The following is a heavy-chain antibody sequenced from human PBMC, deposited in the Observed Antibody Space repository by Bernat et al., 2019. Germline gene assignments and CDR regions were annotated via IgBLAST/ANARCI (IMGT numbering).Heavy chain of an antibody. CDR2: IKSDGSAK. CDR3: ARDPGWGALDL. V-gene: IGHV3-7*03. CDR1: GFTFSHYW. J-gene: IGHJ3*01. D-gene: IGHD3-16*01. Sequence: EVQLVESGGGLVQPGGSLRLSCEASGFTFSHYWMTWVRQAPGKGLEWVANIKSDGSAKYYVDSVKGRFTISRDNVNNSLYLQMNSLRADDTAVYYCARDPGWGALDLWGQGTMVTVSS.